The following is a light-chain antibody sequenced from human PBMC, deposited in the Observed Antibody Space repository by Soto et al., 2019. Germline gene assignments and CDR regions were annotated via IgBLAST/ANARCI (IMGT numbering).Light chain of an antibody. Sequence: EIVLTQSPATLSVSPGERVTLSCRASQSVDINLAWYQQKPGQAPRLLIYGASSRATGIPDRFSGSGSGTDFTLTISRLEPEDFALYYCQQYANSRTFGQGTKVDIK. V-gene: IGKV3-20*01. CDR2: GAS. CDR1: QSVDIN. CDR3: QQYANSRT. J-gene: IGKJ1*01.